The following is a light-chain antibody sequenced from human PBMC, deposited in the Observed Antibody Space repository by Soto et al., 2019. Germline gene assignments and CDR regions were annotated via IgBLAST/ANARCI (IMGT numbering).Light chain of an antibody. V-gene: IGKV3-11*01. Sequence: VMTQSPATLSVSPGERATLSCRASQSVGTNLAWYQQKRGQPPRLLIYDASNRATGIPARFSASGSGTDFTLTISSLEPEDFAVYYCQQRSNWPPTWTFGQGTKVDI. J-gene: IGKJ1*01. CDR1: QSVGTN. CDR2: DAS. CDR3: QQRSNWPPTWT.